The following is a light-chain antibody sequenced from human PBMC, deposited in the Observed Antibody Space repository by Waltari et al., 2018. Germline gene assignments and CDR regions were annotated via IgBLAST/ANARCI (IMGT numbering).Light chain of an antibody. V-gene: IGLV1-44*01. CDR3: VTWDDSLNGWV. CDR1: HSTIGRNT. J-gene: IGLJ3*02. Sequence: QSVVTQSPSAPGAPGQRATISCSGRHSTIGRNTVDWYQQLPGTAPKLLIFNNYQRPSGVPDRFSASKSGTSASLAISGLQSEDEAEYYCVTWDDSLNGWVFGGGTKLDVV. CDR2: NNY.